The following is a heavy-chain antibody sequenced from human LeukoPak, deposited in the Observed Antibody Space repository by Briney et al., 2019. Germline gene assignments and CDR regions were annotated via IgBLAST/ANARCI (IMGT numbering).Heavy chain of an antibody. V-gene: IGHV4-59*01. CDR1: GGSISSYY. Sequence: SSETLSLTCTVSGGSISSYYWSWIRQPPGKGLEWIGYIYYSGSTNYNPSLKSRVTISVDTSKNQFSLKLSSVTAADTAVYYCARGGRSPVDYWGQGTLVTVSS. D-gene: IGHD1-1*01. J-gene: IGHJ4*02. CDR3: ARGGRSPVDY. CDR2: IYYSGST.